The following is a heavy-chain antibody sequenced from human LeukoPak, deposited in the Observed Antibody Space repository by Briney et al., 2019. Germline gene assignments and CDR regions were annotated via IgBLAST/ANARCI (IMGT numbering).Heavy chain of an antibody. CDR3: ASGPRGLDY. D-gene: IGHD3-10*01. V-gene: IGHV4-34*01. Sequence: SETLSLTCAVYGGSFSGYYWSWIRQPPGKGLEWIGEINHSGSTNYNPSLKSRVTISVDTSKNQFSLKLSSVTAADTAVYYCASGPRGLDYWGQGTLVTVYS. J-gene: IGHJ4*02. CDR2: INHSGST. CDR1: GGSFSGYY.